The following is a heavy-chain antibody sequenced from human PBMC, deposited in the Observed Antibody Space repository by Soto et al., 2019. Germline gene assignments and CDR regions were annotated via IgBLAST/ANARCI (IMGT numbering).Heavy chain of an antibody. CDR3: ARNLAPRTDYYFDY. V-gene: IGHV1-69*13. CDR1: GGTFSSYA. J-gene: IGHJ4*02. D-gene: IGHD2-21*02. CDR2: IIPIFGTA. Sequence: SVKVSCKASGGTFSSYAISWVRQAPGQGLEWMGGIIPIFGTANYAQKFQGRVTITADDSTSTAYMELSSLRSEDTAVYYCARNLAPRTDYYFDYWGQGTLVTVSS.